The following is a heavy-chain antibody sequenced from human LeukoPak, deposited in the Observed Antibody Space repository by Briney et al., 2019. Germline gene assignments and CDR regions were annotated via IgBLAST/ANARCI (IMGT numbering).Heavy chain of an antibody. D-gene: IGHD2-2*01. CDR1: GGSVSSGSYY. CDR3: ARDRCSSTSCYVDY. CDR2: IYYSGST. J-gene: IGHJ4*02. V-gene: IGHV4-61*01. Sequence: SETLSPTCTVSGGSVSSGSYYWSWIRQPPGKGLEGIGYIYYSGSTNYNPSLKSRVTISVDTSKNQFSLKLSSVTAADTAVYYCARDRCSSTSCYVDYWGQGTLVTVSS.